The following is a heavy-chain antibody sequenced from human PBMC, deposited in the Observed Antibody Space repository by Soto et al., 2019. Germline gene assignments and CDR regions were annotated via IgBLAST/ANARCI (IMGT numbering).Heavy chain of an antibody. CDR2: ISYDGSNK. CDR1: GFTFSSYG. V-gene: IGHV3-30*18. D-gene: IGHD4-17*01. J-gene: IGHJ4*02. CDR3: AKTIYGDYPIDY. Sequence: QVQLVESGGGVVQPGRSLRLSCAASGFTFSSYGMHWVRQAPGKGLEWVAVISYDGSNKYYADSVKGRFTISRDNSKNPLYLQMNSLRAEDTAVYYCAKTIYGDYPIDYWGQGTLVTVSS.